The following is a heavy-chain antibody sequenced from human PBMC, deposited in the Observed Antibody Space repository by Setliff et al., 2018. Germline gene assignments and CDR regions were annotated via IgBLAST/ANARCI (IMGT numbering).Heavy chain of an antibody. Sequence: GASVKVSCKTSRGTFSNYAISWVRQATGHGLEWMGWRNPNSGNTVYAQKFQVRVTMTRNTSISTAYLDLSSLRIEDTAVYYCARAQSWIGGPYYFDNWGQGTLVTVSS. D-gene: IGHD3-16*01. CDR3: ARAQSWIGGPYYFDN. CDR2: RNPNSGNT. J-gene: IGHJ4*02. CDR1: RGTFSNYA. V-gene: IGHV1-8*02.